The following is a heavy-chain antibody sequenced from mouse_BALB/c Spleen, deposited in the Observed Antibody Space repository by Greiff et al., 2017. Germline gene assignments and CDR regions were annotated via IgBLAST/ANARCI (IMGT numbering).Heavy chain of an antibody. CDR1: GFSLTSYG. CDR2: IWAGGST. D-gene: IGHD2-4*01. Sequence: VQLQQSGPGLVAPSQSLSITCTVSGFSLTSYGVHWVRQPPGKGLEWLGVIWAGGSTNYNSALMSRLSISKDNSKSQVFLQMYSLQTDDTAMYYCARGLFDYDGEWGQGTLVTVSA. J-gene: IGHJ3*02. V-gene: IGHV2-9*02. CDR3: ARGLFDYDGE.